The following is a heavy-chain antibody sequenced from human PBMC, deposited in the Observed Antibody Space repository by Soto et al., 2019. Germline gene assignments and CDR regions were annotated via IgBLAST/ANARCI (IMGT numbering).Heavy chain of an antibody. V-gene: IGHV4-4*02. D-gene: IGHD6-19*01. CDR2: IYHSGST. Sequence: SETLSLTCAVSGGSISSSNWWRWVRQPPGKGLEWIGEIYHSGSTNYNPSLKSRVTISVDKSKNQFSLKLSSVTAADTAVYYCAKDRYVRGGWPKFYCFDCWGQGTLVTVSS. J-gene: IGHJ4*02. CDR3: AKDRYVRGGWPKFYCFDC. CDR1: GGSISSSNW.